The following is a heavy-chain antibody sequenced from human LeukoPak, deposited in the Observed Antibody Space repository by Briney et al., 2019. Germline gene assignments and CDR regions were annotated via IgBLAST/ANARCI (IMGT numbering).Heavy chain of an antibody. V-gene: IGHV3-30*18. D-gene: IGHD4-17*01. CDR3: AKDRDYGDYVHFDY. CDR2: ISYDGSNK. CDR1: GFTFSSYE. Sequence: GGSLRLSCAASGFTFSSYEMNWVRQAPGKGLEWVAVISYDGSNKYYADSVKGRFTNSRDNSKNTLYLQMNSLRAEDTAVYYCAKDRDYGDYVHFDYWGQGTLVTVSS. J-gene: IGHJ4*02.